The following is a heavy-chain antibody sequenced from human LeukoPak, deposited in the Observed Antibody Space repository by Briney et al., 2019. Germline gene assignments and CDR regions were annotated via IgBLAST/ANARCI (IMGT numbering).Heavy chain of an antibody. Sequence: TPSETLSLTCAVYGGSFSGYYWSWIRQPPGKGLEWIGEINHSGSTNYNPSLKSRVTISVDTSKNQFSLKLSSVTAADTAVYYCARKAYTMIVVVPHYFDYWGQGTLVTVSS. D-gene: IGHD3-22*01. CDR1: GGSFSGYY. V-gene: IGHV4-34*01. CDR2: INHSGST. J-gene: IGHJ4*02. CDR3: ARKAYTMIVVVPHYFDY.